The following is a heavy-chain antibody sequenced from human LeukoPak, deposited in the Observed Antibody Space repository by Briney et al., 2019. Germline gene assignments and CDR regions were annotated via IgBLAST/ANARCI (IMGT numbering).Heavy chain of an antibody. CDR3: AKTLVELLLGFDY. D-gene: IGHD2-15*01. CDR1: GFSFSSYA. Sequence: PGGSLRLSCAASGFSFSSYAMSWVRQAPGKGLEWVSAISGSGGSTYYADSVKGRFTISRDNSKNTLYLQMNSLRAEDTAVYYCAKTLVELLLGFDYWGQGTLVTVSS. V-gene: IGHV3-23*01. CDR2: ISGSGGST. J-gene: IGHJ4*02.